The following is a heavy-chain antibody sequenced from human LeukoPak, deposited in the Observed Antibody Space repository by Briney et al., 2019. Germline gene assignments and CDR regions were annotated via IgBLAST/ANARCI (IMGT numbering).Heavy chain of an antibody. V-gene: IGHV4-59*12. J-gene: IGHJ4*02. CDR1: GGSISRYY. Sequence: PSETLSLTCTVSGGSISRYYWSWIRQPPGKGLEWIGYIYYSGSTNYNPSLKSRVTISVDTSKNQFSLKLSSVTAADTAVYYCARGKAMVTFEEVQRWTSGYYFDYWGQGTLVTVSS. CDR3: ARGKAMVTFEEVQRWTSGYYFDY. D-gene: IGHD5-18*01. CDR2: IYYSGST.